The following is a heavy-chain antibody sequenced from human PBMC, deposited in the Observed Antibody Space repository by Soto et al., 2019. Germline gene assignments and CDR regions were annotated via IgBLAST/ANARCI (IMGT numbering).Heavy chain of an antibody. CDR2: ISAYNGNT. D-gene: IGHD3-3*01. V-gene: IGHV1-18*01. J-gene: IGHJ1*01. Sequence: QVRLVQSGAEVKKPGASVKVSCKASGYTFTSYGISWVRQAPGQGLEWMGWISAYNGNTNYAQKLQGRVTMTTDTSTSTAYMELRSLRSDDTAVYYCERDSPLQYYDFFGYFQHWGQGTLVTVSS. CDR3: ERDSPLQYYDFFGYFQH. CDR1: GYTFTSYG.